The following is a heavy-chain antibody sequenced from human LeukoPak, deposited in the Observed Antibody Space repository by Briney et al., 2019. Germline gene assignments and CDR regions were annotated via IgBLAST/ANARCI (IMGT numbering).Heavy chain of an antibody. D-gene: IGHD3-3*01. J-gene: IGHJ5*02. V-gene: IGHV1-69*02. Sequence: SVKVSCKPSGGTFSSYTISWVRQAPGQGLEWMGRIIPILGIANYAQKFQGRVTITADKSTSTAYMELSSLRSEDTAVYYCAKVDTLWSGYSNWFDPWGQGTLVTVSS. CDR1: GGTFSSYT. CDR2: IIPILGIA. CDR3: AKVDTLWSGYSNWFDP.